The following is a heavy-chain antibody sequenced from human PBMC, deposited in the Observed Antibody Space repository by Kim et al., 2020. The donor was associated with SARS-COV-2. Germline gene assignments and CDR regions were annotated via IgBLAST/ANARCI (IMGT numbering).Heavy chain of an antibody. V-gene: IGHV4-31*02. CDR3: ARAPITMIVVVKAFDI. Sequence: PPRTGRVTISVDTSKNQFSLKLSSVTAADTAVYYCARAPITMIVVVKAFDIWGQGTMVTVSS. D-gene: IGHD3-22*01. J-gene: IGHJ3*02.